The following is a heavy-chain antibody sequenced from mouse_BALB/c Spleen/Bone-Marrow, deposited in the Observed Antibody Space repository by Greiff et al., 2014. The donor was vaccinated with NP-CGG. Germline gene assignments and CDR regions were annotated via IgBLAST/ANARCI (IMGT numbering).Heavy chain of an antibody. J-gene: IGHJ2*01. V-gene: IGHV1-67*01. CDR1: GYTFTGYA. Sequence: VKLQESGPELVRPGVSVKISCKGFGYTFTGYAIHWVKQSHAKTLEWIGVISSCSGNTNYNQKFKGRATMTVDKSSSTAYMELARLTSEDSAIYYCASTAGTQYDYFAYWGQGTTLTVSS. D-gene: IGHD1-2*01. CDR3: ASTAGTQYDYFAY. CDR2: ISSCSGNT.